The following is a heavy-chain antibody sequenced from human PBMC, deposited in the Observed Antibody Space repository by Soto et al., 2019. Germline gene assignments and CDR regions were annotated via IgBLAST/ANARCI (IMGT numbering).Heavy chain of an antibody. CDR2: FDPEDGET. CDR3: ATGSGPRLAAAGVASFDY. J-gene: IGHJ4*02. V-gene: IGHV1-24*01. CDR1: GYTLTELC. Sequence: GASVKVSCKVSGYTLTELCMHWVRHAPGKGLEWMGGFDPEDGETIYAQKFQGRVTMTEDTSTDTAYMELSSLRSEDTAVYYCATGSGPRLAAAGVASFDYWGQGTLVTVSS. D-gene: IGHD6-13*01.